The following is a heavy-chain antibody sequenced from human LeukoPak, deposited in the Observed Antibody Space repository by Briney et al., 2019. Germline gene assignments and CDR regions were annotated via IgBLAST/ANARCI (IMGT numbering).Heavy chain of an antibody. Sequence: ASVTVSFKASGYTFTVAYIHWVRQAPGQGPEWMGWINSYSGGTNYAQKFQGRVALTRDTSLGTAYMELSRLRSDDTAVYYCARQGEAASFDYWGQGTLVTVSS. CDR1: GYTFTVAY. J-gene: IGHJ4*02. CDR3: ARQGEAASFDY. D-gene: IGHD6-13*01. V-gene: IGHV1-2*02. CDR2: INSYSGGT.